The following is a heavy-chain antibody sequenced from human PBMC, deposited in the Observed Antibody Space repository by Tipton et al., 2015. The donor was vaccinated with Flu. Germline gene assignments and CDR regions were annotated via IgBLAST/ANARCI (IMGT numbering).Heavy chain of an antibody. Sequence: QLVQSGAEVKKPGESLKISCKGSGFRFASYWIDWVRQVPGKGLEWMGVIYPGDSDTRFSPSFQGQVTISADKSISTAYLQWSSLKASDTAIYYCTRRIYGDLNDPFEVWGQGTMVTVSP. CDR1: GFRFASYW. D-gene: IGHD4-17*01. V-gene: IGHV5-51*01. CDR2: IYPGDSDT. J-gene: IGHJ3*01. CDR3: TRRIYGDLNDPFEV.